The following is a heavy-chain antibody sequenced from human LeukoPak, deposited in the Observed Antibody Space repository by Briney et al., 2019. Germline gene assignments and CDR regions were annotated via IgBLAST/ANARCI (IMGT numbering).Heavy chain of an antibody. D-gene: IGHD5-24*01. CDR3: ARGGGDGYNYWEVRAFDI. J-gene: IGHJ3*02. CDR2: ISSSSSYI. V-gene: IGHV3-21*04. CDR1: GFTFSRYS. Sequence: GSLRLSCAASGFTFSRYSMNWVRQAPGKGLEWVSSISSSSSYIYYADSVKGRFTISRDNAKNSLYLQMNSLRAEDTALYYCARGGGDGYNYWEVRAFDIWGQGTMVTVSS.